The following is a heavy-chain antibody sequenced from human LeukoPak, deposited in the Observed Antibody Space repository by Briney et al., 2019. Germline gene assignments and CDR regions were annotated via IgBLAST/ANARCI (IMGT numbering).Heavy chain of an antibody. D-gene: IGHD5-12*01. CDR2: ISSSGSYT. CDR3: ARNRNYRSLDDKVDYFDY. V-gene: IGHV3-11*03. Sequence: GGSLRLSCAASGFTFSDYYMSWVRQAPGKGREWVSYISSSGSYTNYADSVKGRFTISRDNAKNSLYLQMNSLRPEDTAVYYCARNRNYRSLDDKVDYFDYWGQGTLVTVSS. J-gene: IGHJ4*02. CDR1: GFTFSDYY.